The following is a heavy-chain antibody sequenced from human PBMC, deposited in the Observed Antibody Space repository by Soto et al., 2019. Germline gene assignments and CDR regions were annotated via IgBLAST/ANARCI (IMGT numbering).Heavy chain of an antibody. CDR1: EFTFSNYG. D-gene: IGHD3-10*01. Sequence: QVQLVESGGGVVQPGRSLRLSCAASEFTFSNYGMHWVRQAPGKGLEWVAVILNDGSNRYHADSVKDRFTISRDNSKNALYLQKNSLRADDTAVYYCARDDEYSGNGMDVWGQGTTVTVS. V-gene: IGHV3-33*01. CDR3: ARDDEYSGNGMDV. J-gene: IGHJ6*02. CDR2: ILNDGSNR.